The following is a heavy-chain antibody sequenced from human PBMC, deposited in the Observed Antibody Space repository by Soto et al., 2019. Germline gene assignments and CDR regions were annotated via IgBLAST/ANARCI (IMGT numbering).Heavy chain of an antibody. CDR1: GGSISSSTYY. CDR2: FFIGGNT. V-gene: IGHV4-39*02. J-gene: IGHJ6*02. D-gene: IGHD2-2*01. CDR3: ARLGGFCSSTNCYGYYAMGV. Sequence: SETLSLTSTVSGGSISSSTYYWGWMRQPPGKGLEWIGSFFIGGNTYYNPSLESRVTVSVDTSQNHFSLKVSSVTVADTAVYYCARLGGFCSSTNCYGYYAMGVWGQGTTVTVSS.